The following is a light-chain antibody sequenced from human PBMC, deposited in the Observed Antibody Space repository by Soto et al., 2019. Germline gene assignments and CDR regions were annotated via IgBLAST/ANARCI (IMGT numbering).Light chain of an antibody. CDR1: SSDIGIYKY. V-gene: IGLV2-23*01. Sequence: QSALTQPASVSGSPGQSIAISCTGSSSDIGIYKYVSWYQQHPGKAPKLLIYEGTQRPSGVSSRFSGSKSGNTASLTISGLQAEDEADYYCCSYASSSSYVFGTGTKVTVL. J-gene: IGLJ1*01. CDR2: EGT. CDR3: CSYASSSSYV.